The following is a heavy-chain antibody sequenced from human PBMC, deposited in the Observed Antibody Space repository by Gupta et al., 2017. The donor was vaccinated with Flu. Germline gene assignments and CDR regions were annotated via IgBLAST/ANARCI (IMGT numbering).Heavy chain of an antibody. CDR3: ASHRSSNWFEN. V-gene: IGHV3-48*02. CDR2: ISASGSHI. D-gene: IGHD6-13*01. CDR1: GFPFPGIT. Sequence: EVQLVESGGGLVQPGGSLRFSCVASGFPFPGITLNWVRQVPGKGLEWLAYISASGSHIVYADSVKDRFTVFRDDAKNSLYLLINSLRDEDTAVYYCASHRSSNWFENWGQGTLVTVSS. J-gene: IGHJ5*02.